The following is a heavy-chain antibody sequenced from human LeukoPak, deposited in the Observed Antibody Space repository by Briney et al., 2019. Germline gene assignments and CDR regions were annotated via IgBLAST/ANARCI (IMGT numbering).Heavy chain of an antibody. Sequence: GGSLRLSCAASGFTFSIYCTHWVRQAPGKGLEWVAVIANDGKTTYYADSVKGRFTISRDNSKNTLYLQMNSLRAEDTAVYYCTKEGLPSGSSWSAWFDPWGQGTLVTVSS. J-gene: IGHJ5*02. CDR3: TKEGLPSGSSWSAWFDP. V-gene: IGHV3-30*18. CDR2: IANDGKTT. CDR1: GFTFSIYC. D-gene: IGHD3-10*01.